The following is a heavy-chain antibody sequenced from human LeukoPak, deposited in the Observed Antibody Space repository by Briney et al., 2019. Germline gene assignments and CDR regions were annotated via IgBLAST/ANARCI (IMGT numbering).Heavy chain of an antibody. V-gene: IGHV1-69*05. CDR3: ARQANSGSYSDY. J-gene: IGHJ4*02. Sequence: GSSVKVSCKASGGTFSSYAISWVRQAPGQGLEWMGGIIPIFGTANYAQNFQGRVTMTRDTSTSTVYMELSSLRSEDTAVYYCARQANSGSYSDYWGQGTLVTVSS. CDR2: IIPIFGTA. D-gene: IGHD1-26*01. CDR1: GGTFSSYA.